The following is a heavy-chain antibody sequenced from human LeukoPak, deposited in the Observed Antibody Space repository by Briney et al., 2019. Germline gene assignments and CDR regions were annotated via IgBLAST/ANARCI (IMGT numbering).Heavy chain of an antibody. CDR3: ARGDYGYVSEY. CDR1: GYTFTSYG. V-gene: IGHV1-2*02. J-gene: IGHJ4*02. CDR2: INPNSGGT. Sequence: ASVKVSCKASGYTFTSYGISWVRQAPGQGLEWMGWINPNSGGTNYAQKFQGRVTMTRDTSISTTYMELKRLRSDDTAVYYCARGDYGYVSEYWGQGTLVTVSS. D-gene: IGHD4/OR15-4a*01.